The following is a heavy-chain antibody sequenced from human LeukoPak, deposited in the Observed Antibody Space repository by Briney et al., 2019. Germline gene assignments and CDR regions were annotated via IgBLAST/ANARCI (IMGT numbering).Heavy chain of an antibody. J-gene: IGHJ3*02. CDR2: IGGSSSSR. V-gene: IGHV3-21*01. CDR3: AREANEAFDI. CDR1: GFTLNTYS. Sequence: KPGGSLRLSCVASGFTLNTYSMNWVRQAPGKGLEWVSSIGGSSSSRYHADSVKGRFTTSRDNAKNSLYLQMNSLRDEDVALYYCAREANEAFDIWGQGTMVTVSS.